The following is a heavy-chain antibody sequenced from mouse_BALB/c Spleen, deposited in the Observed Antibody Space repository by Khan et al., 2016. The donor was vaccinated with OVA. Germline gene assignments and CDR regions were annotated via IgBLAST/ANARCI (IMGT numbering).Heavy chain of an antibody. J-gene: IGHJ4*01. CDR1: GFSLTSYG. V-gene: IGHV2-3*01. D-gene: IGHD1-2*01. CDR2: IWGDAST. CDR3: AKWGTANYCAMDY. Sequence: QVQLMESGPGLVAPSQSLSITCTVSGFSLTSYGVNWVRQPPGKGLEWLGVIWGDASTNYHSTLMSRLSIRTDNPQSQLFYILSSMQTDDTSTYYWAKWGTANYCAMDYWGQGTSVTVSS.